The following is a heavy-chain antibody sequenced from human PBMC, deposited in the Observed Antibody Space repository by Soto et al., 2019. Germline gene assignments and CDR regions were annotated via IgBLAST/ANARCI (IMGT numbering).Heavy chain of an antibody. CDR3: ALGVLLDRATDFDY. D-gene: IGHD3-10*01. Sequence: SETLSLTCAVYGGSFSGYYWSWIRQPPGKGLEWIGEINHSGSTNYNPSLKSRVTISVDTSKNQFSLKLSSVTAADTAVYYGALGVLLDRATDFDYWGQGTPVTVSS. CDR2: INHSGST. CDR1: GGSFSGYY. V-gene: IGHV4-34*01. J-gene: IGHJ4*02.